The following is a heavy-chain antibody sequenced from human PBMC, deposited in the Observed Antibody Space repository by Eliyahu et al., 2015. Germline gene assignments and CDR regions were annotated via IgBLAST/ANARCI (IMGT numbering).Heavy chain of an antibody. J-gene: IGHJ5*02. V-gene: IGHV1-18*01. CDR1: GXXFTSYG. CDR3: AREKSDILLFDP. Sequence: QVQLVQSGAEVKKPGASVXVSCXASGXXFTSYGISWVRQAPGQGLEWMGWISAYNGNTNYAQKLQGRVTMTTDTSTSTAYMELRSLRSDDTAVYYCAREKSDILLFDPWGQGTLVTVSS. D-gene: IGHD2-8*01. CDR2: ISAYNGNT.